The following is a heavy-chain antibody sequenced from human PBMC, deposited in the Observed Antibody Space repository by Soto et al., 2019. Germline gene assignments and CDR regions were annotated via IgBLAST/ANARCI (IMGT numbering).Heavy chain of an antibody. V-gene: IGHV4-30-4*01. CDR1: GGSISSGDYY. D-gene: IGHD3-10*01. J-gene: IGHJ6*02. CDR2: IYYSGTT. CDR3: AREWAFMVRGVSMGPSDGMDV. Sequence: PSETLSLTCTVSGGSISSGDYYWSWIRQPPGKGLEWIGYIYYSGTTYYNPSLKSRVTISVDTSTNQFSLKLSSVTAAGTAVYYCAREWAFMVRGVSMGPSDGMDVWGQGTTVTVSS.